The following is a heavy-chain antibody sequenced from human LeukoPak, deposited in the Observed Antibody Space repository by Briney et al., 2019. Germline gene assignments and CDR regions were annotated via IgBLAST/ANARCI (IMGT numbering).Heavy chain of an antibody. V-gene: IGHV5-51*01. CDR1: GYSFSNYW. CDR2: TYPGDSDT. CDR3: ARLDGRQNSYGHY. Sequence: GESLKISFKGSGYSFSNYWIAWVRPMPGKGLEWMGITYPGDSDTRYSPSFQGQVTISADKSISTAYLQWSSLKASDTAMYYCARLDGRQNSYGHYWGQGTLVIVSS. D-gene: IGHD5-18*01. J-gene: IGHJ4*02.